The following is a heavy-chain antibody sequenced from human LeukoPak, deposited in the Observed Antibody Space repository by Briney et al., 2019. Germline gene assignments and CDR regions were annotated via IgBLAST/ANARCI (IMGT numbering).Heavy chain of an antibody. CDR1: GFTFSDYW. CDR2: ISSDGSRV. CDR3: ARVAGWRWFDP. D-gene: IGHD6-19*01. V-gene: IGHV3-74*01. J-gene: IGHJ5*02. Sequence: PGGSLTLSCAASGFTFSDYWMHWVRQAPGKGLVWVSRISSDGSRVTYADSVKGRFTISRDNSKNTVYLQMNNMRVDDTAVYYCARVAGWRWFDPWGQGTLVTVSS.